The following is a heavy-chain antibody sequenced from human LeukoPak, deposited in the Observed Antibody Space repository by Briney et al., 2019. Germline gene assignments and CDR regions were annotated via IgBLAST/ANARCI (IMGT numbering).Heavy chain of an antibody. J-gene: IGHJ6*04. CDR3: ARTGIVVVPAARGRDYYYYGMDV. CDR1: GGSFSGYY. CDR2: INHSGST. V-gene: IGHV4-34*01. Sequence: SETLSLTCAVYGGSFSGYYWSWIRQPPGKGLEWIGEINHSGSTNYNPSLKSRVTISVDTSKNQFSLKLSSVTAADTAVYYCARTGIVVVPAARGRDYYYYGMDVWGKGTTVTVSS. D-gene: IGHD2-2*01.